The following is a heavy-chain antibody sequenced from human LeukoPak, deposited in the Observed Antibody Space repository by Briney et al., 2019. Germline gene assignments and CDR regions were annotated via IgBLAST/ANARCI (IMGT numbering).Heavy chain of an antibody. Sequence: GGSLRLSCAASGFTFRSNWTNWVRQAPGKGLEWVAHVQPDGSAKIYADSVKGRFTISRDNAKDSVYLQMNSLRVEDTAVYYCARDFFGWSSLGHWGQGTLVTVSS. CDR3: ARDFFGWSSLGH. CDR2: VQPDGSAK. V-gene: IGHV3-7*01. J-gene: IGHJ1*01. D-gene: IGHD6-19*01. CDR1: GFTFRSNW.